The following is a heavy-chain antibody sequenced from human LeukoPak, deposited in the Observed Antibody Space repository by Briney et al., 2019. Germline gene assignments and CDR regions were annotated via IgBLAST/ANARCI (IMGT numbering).Heavy chain of an antibody. CDR2: ISSSSSYI. J-gene: IGHJ4*02. V-gene: IGHV3-21*01. CDR1: GFTFSSYS. CDR3: ARANGRYCSGGSCYSFDY. Sequence: PGGSLRLSCAASGFTFSSYSMNWVRQAPGKGLEWVSSISSSSSYIYYADSVKGRLTISRDNAKNSLYLQMNSLRAEDTAVYYCARANGRYCSGGSCYSFDYWGQGTLVTVSS. D-gene: IGHD2-15*01.